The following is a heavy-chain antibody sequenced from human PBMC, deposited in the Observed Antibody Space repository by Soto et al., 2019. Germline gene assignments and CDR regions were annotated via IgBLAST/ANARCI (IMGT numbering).Heavy chain of an antibody. J-gene: IGHJ4*02. V-gene: IGHV3-23*01. CDR3: AKGPTWGN. CDR1: GFTVSSSA. CDR2: ISGGDGST. D-gene: IGHD7-27*01. Sequence: GSLRLSCAASGFTVSSSAMNWLRQAPGKGLEWVSVISGGDGSTYYAEAVKGRFTISRDNPKNTLYLQMNSLRVEDTALYYCAKGPTWGNGGQGTLVTVSS.